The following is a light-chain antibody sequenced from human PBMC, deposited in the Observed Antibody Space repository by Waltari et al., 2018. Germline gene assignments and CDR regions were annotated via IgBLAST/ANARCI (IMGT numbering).Light chain of an antibody. CDR1: QSLLHSNGYNY. Sequence: DIVMTQSPLSLPVTPGEPASISCRSSQSLLHSNGYNYLDWYLQKPGQSPQLLIYWGSNRASGVPDRCSGSGSGTDFTLKIRRLQAEDVGVYYCMQALQTPRTCGQGPKVEIK. J-gene: IGKJ1*01. CDR2: WGS. V-gene: IGKV2-28*01. CDR3: MQALQTPRT.